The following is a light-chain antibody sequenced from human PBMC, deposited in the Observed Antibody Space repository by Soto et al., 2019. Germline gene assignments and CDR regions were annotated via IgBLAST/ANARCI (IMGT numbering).Light chain of an antibody. V-gene: IGKV1-5*01. CDR1: QTISNW. Sequence: DIQMTQSPSTLSASVGDRVTITCRASQTISNWLAWYQQKPGKAPKLLIYDASSLEGGVPSRFSGSGSGTEFTLTLSSLQPDDVATYYCQQYYSYWTFGQGTKVDIK. J-gene: IGKJ1*01. CDR2: DAS. CDR3: QQYYSYWT.